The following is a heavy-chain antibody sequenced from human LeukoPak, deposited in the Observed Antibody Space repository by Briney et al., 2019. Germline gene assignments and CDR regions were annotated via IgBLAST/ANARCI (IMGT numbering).Heavy chain of an antibody. V-gene: IGHV3-48*04. Sequence: GGSLRLSCAASGFTFSSYSMNWVRQTPGKGLEWVSYISSSGSTIYYADSVKGRFTISRDNAKNSLYLQMNSLRAEDTAVHYCARVGPYGSGSYYRDYYYYYMDVWGKGTTVTISS. J-gene: IGHJ6*03. CDR1: GFTFSSYS. CDR2: ISSSGSTI. D-gene: IGHD3-10*01. CDR3: ARVGPYGSGSYYRDYYYYYMDV.